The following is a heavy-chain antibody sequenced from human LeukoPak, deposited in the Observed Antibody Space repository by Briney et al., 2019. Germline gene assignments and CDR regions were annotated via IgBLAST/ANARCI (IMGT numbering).Heavy chain of an antibody. D-gene: IGHD2-15*01. CDR1: GGSFSGYY. CDR3: AREGRIVVVVAAHYQKVNWFDP. CDR2: INHSGST. V-gene: IGHV4-34*01. Sequence: SETLSLTCAVYGGSFSGYYWSWIRQPPGKGLEWIGEINHSGSTNYNPSLKSRVTISVDTSKNQFSLKLGSVTAADTAVYYCAREGRIVVVVAAHYQKVNWFDPWGQGTLVTVSS. J-gene: IGHJ5*02.